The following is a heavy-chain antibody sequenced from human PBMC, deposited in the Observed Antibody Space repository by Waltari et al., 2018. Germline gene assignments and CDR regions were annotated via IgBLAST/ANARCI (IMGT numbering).Heavy chain of an antibody. CDR1: GFTFSSYW. CDR3: ARGRDGYSEDAFDI. V-gene: IGHV3-7*01. D-gene: IGHD5-18*01. J-gene: IGHJ3*02. Sequence: EVQLVESGGGLVQPGGSLRLSCAASGFTFSSYWMSWVRQAPGKGLEWVANIKQDGSEKYYVDSVKGRFTISRDNAKNSLYLQMNSLRAEDTAVYYCARGRDGYSEDAFDIWGQGTMVTVSS. CDR2: IKQDGSEK.